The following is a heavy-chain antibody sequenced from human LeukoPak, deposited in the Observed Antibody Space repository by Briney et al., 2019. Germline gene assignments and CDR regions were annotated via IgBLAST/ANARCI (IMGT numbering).Heavy chain of an antibody. Sequence: GASVKVSCEASGYTFTSYGISWVRQAPGQGLEWMGWISAYNGNTNYAQKLQGRVTMTTDTSTSTAYMELRSLRSDDTAVYYCARDHPHDRYGDYVYWGQGTLVTVSS. J-gene: IGHJ4*02. V-gene: IGHV1-18*01. CDR3: ARDHPHDRYGDYVY. CDR1: GYTFTSYG. CDR2: ISAYNGNT. D-gene: IGHD4-17*01.